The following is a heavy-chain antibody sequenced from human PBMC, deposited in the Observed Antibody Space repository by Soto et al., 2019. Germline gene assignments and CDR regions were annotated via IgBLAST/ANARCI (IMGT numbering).Heavy chain of an antibody. J-gene: IGHJ4*02. CDR3: ARLYYDILTGYYPFDY. CDR2: ISGSGDTS. CDR1: EFTFSSSA. D-gene: IGHD3-9*01. Sequence: GGSLRLSCADSEFTFSSSAMSWVRQAPGKGLEWVSAISGSGDTSYYADSVKGRFTISRDNAKNSLYLQMNSLRAEDTAVYYCARLYYDILTGYYPFDYWGQGTLVTVSS. V-gene: IGHV3-23*01.